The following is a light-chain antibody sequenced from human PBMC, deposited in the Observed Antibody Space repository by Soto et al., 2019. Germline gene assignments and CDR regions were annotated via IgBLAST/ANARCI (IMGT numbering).Light chain of an antibody. Sequence: EIVLTQSPATLSLSPGDRETLSCRASQSVDWYVACYQQKPGQAPRLLIYDASTRATGIPDRFSGSGSGTDLKLTISSQEPEDFAVYYCQPHSNGPPITFGPGTKVDI. CDR3: QPHSNGPPIT. CDR1: QSVDWY. CDR2: DAS. V-gene: IGKV3-11*01. J-gene: IGKJ3*01.